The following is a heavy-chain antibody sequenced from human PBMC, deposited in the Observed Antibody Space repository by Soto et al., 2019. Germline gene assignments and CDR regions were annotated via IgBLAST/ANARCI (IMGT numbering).Heavy chain of an antibody. CDR1: GGSFSDYY. CDR3: ARQNSYSVFFDY. D-gene: IGHD4-4*01. CDR2: ITHGGST. V-gene: IGHV4-34*01. Sequence: QVQLQQWGAGLLKPSETLSLTCAVYGGSFSDYYWSWIRQPPGKGLEWIGEITHGGSTNYNPSLKIRVTLLVDTSKNQFSLHLSSVTAADTAVYYCARQNSYSVFFDYWGQGTLVTVSS. J-gene: IGHJ4*02.